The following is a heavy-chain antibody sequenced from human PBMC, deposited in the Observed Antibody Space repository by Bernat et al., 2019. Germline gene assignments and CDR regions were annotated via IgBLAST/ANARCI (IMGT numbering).Heavy chain of an antibody. V-gene: IGHV3-21*01. CDR2: ISSSSSYI. CDR3: ARPMVDGSGSYPFDY. J-gene: IGHJ4*02. CDR1: GFTFSSYS. Sequence: EVQLVESGGGLVKPGGSLRLSCAASGFTFSSYSMNWVRQAPGKGLEWVSSISSSSSYIYYADSVKGRFTISRDNAKNSLYLQMNSLRAEDTAVYYCARPMVDGSGSYPFDYWGQGTLVTVSS. D-gene: IGHD3-10*01.